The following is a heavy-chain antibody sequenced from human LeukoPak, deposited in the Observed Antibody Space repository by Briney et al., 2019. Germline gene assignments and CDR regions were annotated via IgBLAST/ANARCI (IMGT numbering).Heavy chain of an antibody. J-gene: IGHJ3*02. Sequence: GGSLRLSCAASGFTFSSYSMNWVRQAPGKGLEWVSSISSSSSYIYYADSVKGRFTISRDNAKNSLYLQMNSLRAEDTAVYFCARHRLFGGGAFDIWGQGTMVTVSS. CDR3: ARHRLFGGGAFDI. CDR2: ISSSSSYI. V-gene: IGHV3-21*01. CDR1: GFTFSSYS. D-gene: IGHD3-22*01.